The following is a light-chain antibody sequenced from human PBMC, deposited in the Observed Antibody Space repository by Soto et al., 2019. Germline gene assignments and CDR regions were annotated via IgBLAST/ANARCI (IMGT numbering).Light chain of an antibody. CDR1: QSVSSY. V-gene: IGKV3-11*01. Sequence: EIVLTQSPATLSLSPGERATLSCRASQSVSSYLAWYQQKPGQAPRLLISGASSRATGIPDRFSGSGSGTDFTLTISSLEPEDFAVYYCQQRSNSPITFGQGTRLEIK. CDR2: GAS. J-gene: IGKJ5*01. CDR3: QQRSNSPIT.